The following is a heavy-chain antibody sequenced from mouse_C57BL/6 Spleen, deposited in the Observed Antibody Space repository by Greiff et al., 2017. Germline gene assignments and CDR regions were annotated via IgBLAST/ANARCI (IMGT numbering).Heavy chain of an antibody. D-gene: IGHD1-1*01. V-gene: IGHV5-12*01. CDR1: GFTFSDYY. CDR3: ARRTTVVEGWYFDV. J-gene: IGHJ1*03. CDR2: LSNGGGST. Sequence: EVKVVESGGGLVQPGGSLKLSCAASGFTFSDYYMYWVRQTPEKRLEWVAYLSNGGGSTYYPDTVTGRFTISRDNAKNTLYLQMSRLKSEDTAMYYCARRTTVVEGWYFDVWGTGTTVTVSS.